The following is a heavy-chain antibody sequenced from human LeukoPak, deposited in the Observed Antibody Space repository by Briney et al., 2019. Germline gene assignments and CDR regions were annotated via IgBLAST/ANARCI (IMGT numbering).Heavy chain of an antibody. CDR3: ARDRGYCSGGSCYSYYYYMDV. D-gene: IGHD2-15*01. CDR2: IYYSGST. CDR1: GASISSYY. J-gene: IGHJ6*03. Sequence: SETLSLTCTVSGASISSYYWSWIRQPPGKGLEWIGYIYYSGSTNYNPSLKSRATISLDTSKNLFSLKLTSVTAADTAMYYCARDRGYCSGGSCYSYYYYMDVWGKGTTVTVSS. V-gene: IGHV4-59*01.